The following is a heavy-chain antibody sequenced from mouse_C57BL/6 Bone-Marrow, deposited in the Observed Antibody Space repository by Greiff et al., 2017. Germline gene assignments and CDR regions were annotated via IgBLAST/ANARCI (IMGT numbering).Heavy chain of an antibody. V-gene: IGHV14-4*01. CDR2: IDPENGDT. CDR3: TTRIYDGYYGFAY. Sequence: VQLQQSGAELVRPGASVKLSCTASGFNIKDDYMHWVKQRPEQGLEWIGWIDPENGDTEYASKFQGKATITADPSSNPAYLQLSSLTSEDTAVYYCTTRIYDGYYGFAYWGQGTLVNVSA. D-gene: IGHD2-3*01. CDR1: GFNIKDDY. J-gene: IGHJ3*01.